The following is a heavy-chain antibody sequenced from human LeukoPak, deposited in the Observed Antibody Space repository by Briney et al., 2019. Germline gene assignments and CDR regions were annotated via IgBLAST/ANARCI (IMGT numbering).Heavy chain of an antibody. CDR1: GYSFTSYW. J-gene: IGHJ6*02. Sequence: GESLKISCKGSGYSFTSYWIGWVRQMPGKGLEWMGIIYPGDSDTRYSPSFQGQVTISADKSISTAYLQWSSLKASDTAMYYCARQSGRPDQGYCPNYYYYYGMDVWGQGTTVTVS. D-gene: IGHD2-15*01. V-gene: IGHV5-51*01. CDR3: ARQSGRPDQGYCPNYYYYYGMDV. CDR2: IYPGDSDT.